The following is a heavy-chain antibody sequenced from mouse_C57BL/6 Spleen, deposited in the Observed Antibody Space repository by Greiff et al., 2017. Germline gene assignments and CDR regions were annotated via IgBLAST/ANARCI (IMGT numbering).Heavy chain of an antibody. CDR3: ARFITTVGADY. Sequence: QVQLQQPGAELVKPGASVKLSCKASGYTFTSYWMQWVKQRPGQGLEWTGEIDPSDSYTNYNQKFKGKATLTVDTSSSTAYMQLSSLTSEDSAVYYCARFITTVGADYWSRGTTLTVSS. CDR2: IDPSDSYT. V-gene: IGHV1-50*01. CDR1: GYTFTSYW. D-gene: IGHD1-1*01. J-gene: IGHJ2*01.